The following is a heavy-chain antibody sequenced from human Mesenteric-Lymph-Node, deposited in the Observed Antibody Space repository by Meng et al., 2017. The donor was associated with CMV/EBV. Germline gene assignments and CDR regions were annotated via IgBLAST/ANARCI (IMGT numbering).Heavy chain of an antibody. V-gene: IGHV3-53*01. CDR3: ARGLFWTGAFDY. D-gene: IGHD3/OR15-3a*01. CDR2: IYSDGST. J-gene: IGHJ4*02. Sequence: GGSLRLSCTASGFTVSSNYMNWVRQAPGKGLEWVSMIYSDGSTFYADSVKGRFTISRDKSKNTLSLQMNSLRAEDTAVYYCARGLFWTGAFDYWGQGTLVTVSS. CDR1: GFTVSSNY.